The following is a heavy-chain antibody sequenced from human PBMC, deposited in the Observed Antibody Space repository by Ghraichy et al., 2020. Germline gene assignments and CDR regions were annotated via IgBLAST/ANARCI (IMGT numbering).Heavy chain of an antibody. V-gene: IGHV1-2*02. J-gene: IGHJ4*02. CDR1: GYTFTGYY. D-gene: IGHD6-19*01. CDR2: INPNSGGT. CDR3: AREGGGFGIAVAGFDY. Sequence: ASVKVSCKASGYTFTGYYMHWVRQAPGQGLEWMGWINPNSGGTNYAQKFQGRVTMTRDTSISTAYMELSRLRSDDTAVYYCAREGGGFGIAVAGFDYWGQGTLVTVSS.